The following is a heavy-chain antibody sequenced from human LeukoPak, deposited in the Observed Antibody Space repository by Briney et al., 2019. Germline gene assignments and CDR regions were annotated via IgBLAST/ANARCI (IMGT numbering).Heavy chain of an antibody. Sequence: GGSLRLSCAASGFTVSSNYMSWVRQAPGKGLGWVSVIYSGGSTYYADSVKGRFTISRDNSKNTLYLQMNSLRAEDTAVYYCARDLWYNWKTGFDYWGQGTLVTVSS. CDR2: IYSGGST. V-gene: IGHV3-66*01. D-gene: IGHD1-20*01. CDR3: ARDLWYNWKTGFDY. J-gene: IGHJ4*02. CDR1: GFTVSSNY.